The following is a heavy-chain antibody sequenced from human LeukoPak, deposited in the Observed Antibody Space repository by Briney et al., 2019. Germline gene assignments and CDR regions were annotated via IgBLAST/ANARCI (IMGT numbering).Heavy chain of an antibody. V-gene: IGHV4-4*02. D-gene: IGHD3-16*01. CDR2: IYHSGKT. CDR3: ASRIGWGSYPVDD. Sequence: SGTLSLTCAVSGGSFSSTNWWSWVRQPPGKGLEWIGEIYHSGKTKYNPSLKSRVTISLDKSKNQFSLKLTSVTAADTAMYYCASRIGWGSYPVDDWGQGTLVTVSS. CDR1: GGSFSSTNW. J-gene: IGHJ4*02.